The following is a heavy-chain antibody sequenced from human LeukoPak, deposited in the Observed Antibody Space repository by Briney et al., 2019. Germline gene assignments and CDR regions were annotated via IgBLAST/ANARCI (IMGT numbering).Heavy chain of an antibody. CDR1: GGSISSYY. D-gene: IGHD5-18*01. Sequence: SETLSLTCTVSGGSISSYYWSWIRQPPGKGLEWIGYIYYSGSTNYNPSLKSRVTISVDTSKNQFSLKLSSVTAADTAVYYCARDGYRGGYYYYCYMDVWGKGSTVTVSS. CDR3: ARDGYRGGYYYYCYMDV. V-gene: IGHV4-59*01. CDR2: IYYSGST. J-gene: IGHJ6*03.